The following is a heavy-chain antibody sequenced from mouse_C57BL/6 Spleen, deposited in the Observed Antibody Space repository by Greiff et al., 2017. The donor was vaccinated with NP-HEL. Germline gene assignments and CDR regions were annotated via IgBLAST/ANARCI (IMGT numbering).Heavy chain of an antibody. CDR2: INYDGSST. V-gene: IGHV5-16*01. Sequence: DVQLVESEGGLVQPGRSMKLSCTASGFTFSDYYMAWVRQVPEKGLEWVANINYDGSSTYYLDSLKSRFIISRDNAKNILYLQMSSLKSEDTPTYYCAREDYGSSYWYCDVWGTGTTVTVSS. J-gene: IGHJ1*03. CDR3: AREDYGSSYWYCDV. D-gene: IGHD1-1*01. CDR1: GFTFSDYY.